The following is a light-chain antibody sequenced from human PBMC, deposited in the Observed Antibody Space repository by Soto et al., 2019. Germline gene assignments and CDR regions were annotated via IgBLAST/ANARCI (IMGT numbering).Light chain of an antibody. CDR2: GAS. V-gene: IGKV3-15*01. CDR3: QQYNDWPQT. CDR1: QSVSST. J-gene: IGKJ1*01. Sequence: EIVMTQSPATLSVSPGERATLSCRASQSVSSTLAWYQQKPGQAPRLLIYGASTRATGIPARFSGSGSGTEYTLTISSRQSEDLAVYYGQQYNDWPQTFGRGTNVEIK.